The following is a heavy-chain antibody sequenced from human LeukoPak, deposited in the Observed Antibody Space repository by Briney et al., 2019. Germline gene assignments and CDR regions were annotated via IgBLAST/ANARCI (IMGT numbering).Heavy chain of an antibody. J-gene: IGHJ4*02. V-gene: IGHV3-7*01. CDR3: ARDRSPSY. Sequence: GGSLRLSCAASGFTFSTSWMTWVRQAPGKGLEWVANINEDGSEKYYVDSVKGRFTISRDNAKSSLYLRMNSLRAENRGMSYCARDRSPSYWGQGTLVTVSS. CDR2: INEDGSEK. CDR1: GFTFSTSW. D-gene: IGHD2-15*01.